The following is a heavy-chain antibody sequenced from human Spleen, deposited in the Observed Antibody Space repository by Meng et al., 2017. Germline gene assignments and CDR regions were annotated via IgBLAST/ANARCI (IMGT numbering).Heavy chain of an antibody. Sequence: GESLKISCAASGFTFIDYYFDWVRQAPGKGLEWVGRTGNKANSYTTEYAASVKGRFTISRVDSKNSLYLQMDSLKTEDTAMYYCARVKGQRLRAFDVWGQGTMVTVSS. J-gene: IGHJ3*01. CDR1: GFTFIDYY. CDR2: TGNKANSYTT. CDR3: ARVKGQRLRAFDV. V-gene: IGHV3-72*01. D-gene: IGHD5-12*01.